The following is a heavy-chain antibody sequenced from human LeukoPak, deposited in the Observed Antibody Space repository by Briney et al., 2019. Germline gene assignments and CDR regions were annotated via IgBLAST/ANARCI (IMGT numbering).Heavy chain of an antibody. CDR3: ARDPRAWITPGYNWFDP. CDR2: ISSSGSTI. CDR1: GFTFSSYE. D-gene: IGHD5-12*01. Sequence: GGSLRLSCAASGFTFSSYEMNWVRQAPGKGLEWVSYISSSGSTIYYADSVKGRFTISRNNSKNTLYLQMNSLRAEDTAVYYCARDPRAWITPGYNWFDPWGQGTLVTVSS. J-gene: IGHJ5*02. V-gene: IGHV3-48*03.